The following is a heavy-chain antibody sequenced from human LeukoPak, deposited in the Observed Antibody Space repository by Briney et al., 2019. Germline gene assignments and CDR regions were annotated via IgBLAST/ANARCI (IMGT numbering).Heavy chain of an antibody. Sequence: PGGSLRLSCAASGFTFSSYGMHWARQAPGKGLEWVAVTWYDGSNKYYADSVKGRFTISRDNSKNTLDLQMNSLRAEDTAVYYCARELGAAGKRYFDYWGQGTLVTVSS. J-gene: IGHJ4*02. CDR2: TWYDGSNK. V-gene: IGHV3-33*01. CDR3: ARELGAAGKRYFDY. D-gene: IGHD6-13*01. CDR1: GFTFSSYG.